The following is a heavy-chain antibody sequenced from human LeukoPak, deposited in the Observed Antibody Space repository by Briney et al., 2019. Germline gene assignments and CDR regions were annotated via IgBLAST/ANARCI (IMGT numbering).Heavy chain of an antibody. CDR1: GFTFSSYA. V-gene: IGHV3-30-3*01. Sequence: GGSLRLSCAASGFTFSSYAMHWVRQAPGKGLEWVAVISYDGSNKYYADSVKGRFTISRDNSKNTLYLQMNSLRAEDTAVYYCAKDLISLRYFDWTFDYWGQGTLVTVSS. CDR3: AKDLISLRYFDWTFDY. J-gene: IGHJ4*02. CDR2: ISYDGSNK. D-gene: IGHD3-9*01.